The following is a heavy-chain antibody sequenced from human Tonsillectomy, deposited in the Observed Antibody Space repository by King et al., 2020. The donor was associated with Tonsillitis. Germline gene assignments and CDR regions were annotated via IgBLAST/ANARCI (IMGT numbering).Heavy chain of an antibody. J-gene: IGHJ4*02. CDR3: VNGRLLWFGD. Sequence: VQLVESGGGLVQPGGSLRLSCSASGLTFSSYAMYWVRQAPGKGLEYVSAITSNGGSTYYADSVKGRFTISRDNSKNTLHLQMSSLRAEDTAVYYCVNGRLLWFGDRGQGTLVTVSS. CDR1: GLTFSSYA. D-gene: IGHD3-10*01. V-gene: IGHV3-64D*06. CDR2: ITSNGGST.